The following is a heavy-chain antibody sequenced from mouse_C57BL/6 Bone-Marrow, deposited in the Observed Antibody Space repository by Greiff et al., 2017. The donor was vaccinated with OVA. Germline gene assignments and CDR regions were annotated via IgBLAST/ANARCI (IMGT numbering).Heavy chain of an antibody. CDR3: AREEGYYGSSYWYFDV. D-gene: IGHD1-1*01. CDR1: GYAFTNYL. CDR2: INPGSGGT. V-gene: IGHV1-54*01. J-gene: IGHJ1*03. Sequence: LVRPGTSVKVSCKASGYAFTNYLIEWVKQRPGQGLEWIGVINPGSGGTNYNEKFKGKATLTADKSSSTAYMQLSSLTSEDSAVYFCAREEGYYGSSYWYFDVWGTGTTVTVSS.